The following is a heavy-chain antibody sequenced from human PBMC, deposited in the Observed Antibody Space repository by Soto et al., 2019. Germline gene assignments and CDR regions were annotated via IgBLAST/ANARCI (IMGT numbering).Heavy chain of an antibody. J-gene: IGHJ3*01. D-gene: IGHD3-3*01. CDR1: GGSISTYC. Sequence: PSATLSLTCTVSGGSISTYCWNWIRQSPGKGLEWIGYIYRTGSTHYNPSLNSRVAISLDTSRNKFSLKLHSVTAAATAVYFCARQIGDDPFDVWGQGTMVT. V-gene: IGHV4-4*09. CDR3: ARQIGDDPFDV. CDR2: IYRTGST.